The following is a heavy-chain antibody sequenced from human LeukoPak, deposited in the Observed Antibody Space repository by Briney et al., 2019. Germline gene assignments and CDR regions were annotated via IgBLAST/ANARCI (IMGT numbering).Heavy chain of an antibody. D-gene: IGHD4-23*01. J-gene: IGHJ4*02. V-gene: IGHV3-23*01. Sequence: PGGSLRLSCAASGFTFSSYAMSWVRQAPGKGLEWVSGISGTGGSTYYADSVKGRFTISRDNSKNTLYLQMNNLRAEDTAVYYCAKNLNGGNTHSDYWGQGTLVTVSS. CDR3: AKNLNGGNTHSDY. CDR1: GFTFSSYA. CDR2: ISGTGGST.